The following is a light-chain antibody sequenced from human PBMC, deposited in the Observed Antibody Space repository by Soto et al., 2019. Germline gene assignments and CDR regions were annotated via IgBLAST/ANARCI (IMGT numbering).Light chain of an antibody. V-gene: IGLV8-61*01. J-gene: IGLJ2*01. CDR1: SGSVSTSYY. Sequence: QTVVTQEPSFSVSPGGTVILTCGLTSGSVSTSYYPSWYQQTPGQAPRPLIYGTNTRPSGVPARFSGSVLGNKAALTITGAQADDESDYYCVLYMGSGISLFGGGTKVTVL. CDR2: GTN. CDR3: VLYMGSGISL.